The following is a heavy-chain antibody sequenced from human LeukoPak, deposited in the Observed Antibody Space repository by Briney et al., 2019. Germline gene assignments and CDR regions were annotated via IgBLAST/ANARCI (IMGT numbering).Heavy chain of an antibody. J-gene: IGHJ4*02. V-gene: IGHV3-30*03. CDR2: TSSDGTDK. CDR3: ARDLAFGELALCY. D-gene: IGHD3-10*01. Sequence: GGSLRLSCAAPGFTFSSYGMHWVRQAPGKGLEWVAVTSSDGTDKYYADSVKGRFTISRDNSKNTLYLQMNSLRAEDTAVYYCARDLAFGELALCYWGQGTLVTVST. CDR1: GFTFSSYG.